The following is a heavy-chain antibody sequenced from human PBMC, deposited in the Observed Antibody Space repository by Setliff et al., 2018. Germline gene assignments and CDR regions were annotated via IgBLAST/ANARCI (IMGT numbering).Heavy chain of an antibody. V-gene: IGHV1-69*05. CDR2: TIPMFGTT. CDR1: GATFSSYG. J-gene: IGHJ4*02. Sequence: SVKVSCKASGATFSSYGISWVRQAPGQGLEWMGGTIPMFGTTEYAQKFQGRLTIITDESTNTAFMQLSSLRSDDTAVYYGARVRPCGVDCSTGVGGPYYFDHWGQGTLVTVSS. D-gene: IGHD2-21*02. CDR3: ARVRPCGVDCSTGVGGPYYFDH.